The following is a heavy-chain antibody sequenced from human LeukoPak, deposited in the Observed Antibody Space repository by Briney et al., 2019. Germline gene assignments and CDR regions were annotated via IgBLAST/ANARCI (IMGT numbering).Heavy chain of an antibody. CDR2: IWNDGTYK. Sequence: SLKISCATSGFSFSNYGMHWVRQAPGKGLEWVAVIWNDGTYKYYADSVKGRFTISRDNSKNTLYLQMNSLRAEDTAVYYCAKPTRGSGSFLIDYWGQGTLVTVSS. V-gene: IGHV3-33*06. D-gene: IGHD1-26*01. J-gene: IGHJ4*02. CDR3: AKPTRGSGSFLIDY. CDR1: GFSFSNYG.